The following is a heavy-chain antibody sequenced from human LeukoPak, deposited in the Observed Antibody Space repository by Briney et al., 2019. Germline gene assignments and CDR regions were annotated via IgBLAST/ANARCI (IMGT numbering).Heavy chain of an antibody. D-gene: IGHD3-10*01. J-gene: IGHJ3*01. CDR2: IKQDGSDK. CDR3: ARERRGGDAFDL. CDR1: GFTLSTNW. V-gene: IGHV3-7*01. Sequence: GGSLRLSCAASGFTLSTNWMSWVRQAPGKGLEWVANIKQDGSDKYYVNSVKGRFTISRDNAKNSLFLQMNSLRAEDPALHYCARERRGGDAFDLWGQGTMVTVSS.